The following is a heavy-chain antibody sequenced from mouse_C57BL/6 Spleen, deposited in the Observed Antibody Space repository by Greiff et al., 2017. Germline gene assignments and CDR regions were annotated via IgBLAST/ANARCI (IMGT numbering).Heavy chain of an antibody. J-gene: IGHJ3*01. CDR2: FYPGSGST. V-gene: IGHV1-62-2*01. CDR1: GYTFTEYT. D-gene: IGHD1-1*01. Sequence: VQLQQSGAELVKPGASVKLSCKASGYTFTEYTIHWVKQRSGQGLEWIGGFYPGSGSTKYNEKFKDKATLTADTSSSTVYMELSRLTSEDSAVXFGARHGITTVVDWFAYWGQGTLVTVSA. CDR3: ARHGITTVVDWFAY.